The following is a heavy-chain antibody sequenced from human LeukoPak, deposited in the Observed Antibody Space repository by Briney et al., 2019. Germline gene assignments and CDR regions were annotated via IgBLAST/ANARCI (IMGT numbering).Heavy chain of an antibody. Sequence: GGSLRLSCTASGFTFGDYAMSWVRQAPGKGLEWVGFIRSKAYGGTTEYAASVKGRFTISRDDSKSIAYLQMNSVKTEDTAVYYCTRVFEYYYDSSGPGYYFDYWGQGTLVTVSS. CDR3: TRVFEYYYDSSGPGYYFDY. J-gene: IGHJ4*02. CDR2: IRSKAYGGTT. D-gene: IGHD3-22*01. V-gene: IGHV3-49*04. CDR1: GFTFGDYA.